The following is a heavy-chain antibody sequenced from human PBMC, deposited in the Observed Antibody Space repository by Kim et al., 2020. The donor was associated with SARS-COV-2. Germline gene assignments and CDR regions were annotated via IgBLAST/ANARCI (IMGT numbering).Heavy chain of an antibody. CDR1: GYTFTSYY. D-gene: IGHD3-22*01. J-gene: IGHJ4*02. CDR2: INPSGGST. V-gene: IGHV1-46*01. CDR3: ARDLGQYDSSGYAWDY. Sequence: ASVKVSCKASGYTFTSYYMHWVRQAPGQGLEWMGIINPSGGSTSYAQKFQGRVTMTRDTSTSTVYMELSSLRSEDTAVYYCARDLGQYDSSGYAWDYWGQGTLVTVSS.